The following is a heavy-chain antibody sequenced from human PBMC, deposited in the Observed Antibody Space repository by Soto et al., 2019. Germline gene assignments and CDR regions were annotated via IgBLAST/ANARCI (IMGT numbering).Heavy chain of an antibody. V-gene: IGHV3-53*01. D-gene: IGHD6-13*01. CDR2: IYSGGST. J-gene: IGHJ4*02. CDR3: ARDLAAAGYFDY. CDR1: GFTVSSNY. Sequence: GGSLRLSCAASGFTVSSNYMSWVRQAPGKGLEWVSVIYSGGSTYYADSVKGRFTISRDNSKNTLYLQMNSLRAEDTAVYYCARDLAAAGYFDYWGQGTLVTVSS.